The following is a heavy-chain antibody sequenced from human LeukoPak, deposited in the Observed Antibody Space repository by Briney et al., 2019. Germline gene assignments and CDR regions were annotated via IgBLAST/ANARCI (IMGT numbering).Heavy chain of an antibody. CDR1: GFILSSFA. CDR3: AKNRGHCVDGVCHNYYYMDV. V-gene: IGHV3-23*01. D-gene: IGHD2-8*02. J-gene: IGHJ6*03. Sequence: PGGSLRLSCAASGFILSSFAMTWVRQAPGKGLEWVSTVSGSAGRTDYADSVKGRFTISRDNLKNTLYLQMNGLRAEDTAVYYCAKNRGHCVDGVCHNYYYMDVWGRGTTVNVSS. CDR2: VSGSAGRT.